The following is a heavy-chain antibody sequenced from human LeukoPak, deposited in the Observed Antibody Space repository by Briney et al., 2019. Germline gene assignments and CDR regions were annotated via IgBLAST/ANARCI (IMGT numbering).Heavy chain of an antibody. CDR1: GFIFSSYW. V-gene: IGHV3-7*03. CDR3: AKDKGYCSSDVCYPPYGMDV. D-gene: IGHD2-15*01. CDR2: IKQDGSAE. Sequence: PGGSLRLSCAASGFIFSSYWMAWVRQAPGKGLEWVANIKQDGSAENYVDSVQGRFTISRDNAEKALYLQMNSLRAEDTAIYYCAKDKGYCSSDVCYPPYGMDVWGQGTTVTVSS. J-gene: IGHJ6*02.